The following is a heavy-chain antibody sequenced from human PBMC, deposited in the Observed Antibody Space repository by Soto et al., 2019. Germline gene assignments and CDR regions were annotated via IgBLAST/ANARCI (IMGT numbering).Heavy chain of an antibody. CDR3: AKIAEAVAGTVYGY. Sequence: GGSLRLSCVASGFPFSSNAMGWVRQAPGRGLEWISGVSGGGGRTYYADSVKGRFTISRDNSKDTLYLQMSSLRAEDTAKYYCAKIAEAVAGTVYGYWGQGTLVTVSS. CDR2: VSGGGGRT. J-gene: IGHJ4*02. D-gene: IGHD6-19*01. V-gene: IGHV3-23*01. CDR1: GFPFSSNA.